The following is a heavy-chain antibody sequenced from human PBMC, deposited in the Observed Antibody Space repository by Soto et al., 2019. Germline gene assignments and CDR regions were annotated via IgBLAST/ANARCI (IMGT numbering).Heavy chain of an antibody. D-gene: IGHD2-15*01. Sequence: QVHLQESGPGLVKPSQTLSLTCSVSGDSINSGGYYWYWIRQHPGEGLEYMGYVYYSGRTAYNPSRQSRISMTQDTPQNEAAVVLTSGTAADTAVYYCATLAEPAVRRDSDHYDNDVWGKGTAVTVS. CDR1: GDSINSGGYY. CDR3: ATLAEPAVRRDSDHYDNDV. V-gene: IGHV4-31*03. CDR2: VYYSGRT. J-gene: IGHJ6*03.